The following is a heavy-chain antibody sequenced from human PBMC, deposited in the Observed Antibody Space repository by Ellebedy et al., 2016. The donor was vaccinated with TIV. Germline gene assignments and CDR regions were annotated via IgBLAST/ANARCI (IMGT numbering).Heavy chain of an antibody. Sequence: SETLSLTCTVSGGSISGSSYYWGYIRQPPGKGLEWIGSIFDTGCTYYNPSLKSRVTISVDTSKNQFSLKLTSVTAADTAVYYCERHSLVHDLATYNWLDPWGQGTLVTVSS. CDR2: IFDTGCT. D-gene: IGHD6-13*01. V-gene: IGHV4-39*01. CDR3: ERHSLVHDLATYNWLDP. CDR1: GGSISGSSYY. J-gene: IGHJ5*02.